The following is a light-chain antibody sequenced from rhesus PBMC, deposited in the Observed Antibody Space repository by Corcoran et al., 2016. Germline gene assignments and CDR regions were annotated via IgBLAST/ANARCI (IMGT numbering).Light chain of an antibody. CDR2: SAS. CDR1: QSFSSS. CDR3: QQYYSEPLT. V-gene: IGKV1-46*01. Sequence: DIQMTQSPSSLSASVGDTVTITCRASQSFSSSLAWYQQKAGKASKLLIHSASSLESGVPSSLSGSKSGTECTLTISSLQPEDIANYYCQQYYSEPLTCGEGTKVERK. J-gene: IGKJ4*01.